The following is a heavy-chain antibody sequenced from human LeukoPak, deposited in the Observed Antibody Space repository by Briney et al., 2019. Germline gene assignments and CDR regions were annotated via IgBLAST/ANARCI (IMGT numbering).Heavy chain of an antibody. CDR2: INPNSGGT. D-gene: IGHD3-3*01. Sequence: ASVKVSCTASGYTFTGYYMHWVRQAPGQGLEWMGWINPNSGGTNYAQKFQGRVTMTRDTSISTAYMELSRLRSDDTAVYYCARGGRDDFWSGYHPTFDYWGQGTLVTVSS. J-gene: IGHJ4*02. CDR1: GYTFTGYY. V-gene: IGHV1-2*02. CDR3: ARGGRDDFWSGYHPTFDY.